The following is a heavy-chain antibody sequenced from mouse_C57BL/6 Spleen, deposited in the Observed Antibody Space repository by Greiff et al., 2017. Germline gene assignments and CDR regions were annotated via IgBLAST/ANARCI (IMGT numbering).Heavy chain of an antibody. Sequence: QVQLQQSGPELVKPGASVKISCKASGYAFSSSWMNWVKQRPGKGLEWIGRIYPGDGDTTYNGRFTGKATLTADKSSSTAYMQLSSLTSEDSAVYFCARRVWGLRDWYFDVWGTGTTVTVSS. D-gene: IGHD2-4*01. CDR1: GYAFSSSW. CDR3: ARRVWGLRDWYFDV. J-gene: IGHJ1*03. V-gene: IGHV1-82*01. CDR2: IYPGDGDT.